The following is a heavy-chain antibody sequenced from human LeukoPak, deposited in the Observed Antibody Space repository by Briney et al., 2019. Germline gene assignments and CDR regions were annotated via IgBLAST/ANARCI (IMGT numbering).Heavy chain of an antibody. Sequence: AGGSLRLSCAASGFTFSSYGMHWVRQAPGKGLEWVAFIRYDGSNKYYADSVKGRFTISRDNSKNTLYLQMNSLRAEDTAVYYCARVFGVSSWDKGYFDHWGQGTLVTVSS. CDR3: ARVFGVSSWDKGYFDH. V-gene: IGHV3-30*02. J-gene: IGHJ4*02. CDR2: IRYDGSNK. D-gene: IGHD6-13*01. CDR1: GFTFSSYG.